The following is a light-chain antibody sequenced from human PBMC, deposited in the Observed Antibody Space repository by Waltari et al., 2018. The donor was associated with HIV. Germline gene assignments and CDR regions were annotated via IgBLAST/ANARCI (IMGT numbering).Light chain of an antibody. CDR3: QQYGSSPPYT. CDR2: GAS. Sequence: IFLTQSQSTLSLSPGAGATLSFRASQTVSSSYLAWYQQKPGQAPRLLIYGASSRATGIPDRFSGSGSGTDFTLTISRLEPEDFAVYYCQQYGSSPPYTFGQGTKLEIK. CDR1: QTVSSSY. V-gene: IGKV3-20*01. J-gene: IGKJ2*01.